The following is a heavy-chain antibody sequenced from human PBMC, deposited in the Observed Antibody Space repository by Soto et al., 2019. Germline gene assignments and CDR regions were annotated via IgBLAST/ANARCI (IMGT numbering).Heavy chain of an antibody. D-gene: IGHD2-2*01. CDR3: ARGRIVVVPAAIKNWFDP. CDR2: INHSGST. Sequence: QVQLQQWGAGLLKPSETLSLTCAVYGGSFSGYYWSWIRQPPGKGLEWIGEINHSGSTNYNPSLKSRVTISVDTSKNQFSLKLSSVTAAHTAVYYCARGRIVVVPAAIKNWFDPWGQGTLVTVSS. V-gene: IGHV4-34*01. J-gene: IGHJ5*02. CDR1: GGSFSGYY.